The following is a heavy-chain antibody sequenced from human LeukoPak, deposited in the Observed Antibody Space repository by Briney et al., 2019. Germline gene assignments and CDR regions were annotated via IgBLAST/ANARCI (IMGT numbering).Heavy chain of an antibody. CDR3: AKYIEIST. CDR1: GFTFRVFS. CDR2: ISFSGANT. Sequence: GGSLRLSCAASGFTFRVFSMTCDRQAPGEGLEWVSFISFSGANTYYRDSVKGRFTASTDTSTDTMCLQMTCVIAEDPGIYLRAKYIEISTWGLGTMVTVSS. V-gene: IGHV3-23*01. D-gene: IGHD5-12*01. J-gene: IGHJ3*01.